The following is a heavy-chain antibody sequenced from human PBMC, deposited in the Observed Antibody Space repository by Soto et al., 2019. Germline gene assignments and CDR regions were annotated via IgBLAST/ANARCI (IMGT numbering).Heavy chain of an antibody. D-gene: IGHD3-22*01. CDR2: LSHDGSSE. V-gene: IGHV3-30-3*01. J-gene: IGHJ4*02. CDR3: ASGQSFYYDTRGY. Sequence: GTLRLSCAAYGLCLSGQYRNWIRQAPGKGLEWVAVLSHDGSSEYYADSVKARFTISRNTSANMLSLHMNNLRTEDTAVYYWASGQSFYYDTRGYWGQGTVVTVSS. CDR1: GLCLSGQY.